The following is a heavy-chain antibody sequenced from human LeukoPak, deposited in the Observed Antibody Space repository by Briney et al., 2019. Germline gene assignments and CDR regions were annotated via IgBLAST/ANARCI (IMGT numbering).Heavy chain of an antibody. CDR2: ISYDGSNK. D-gene: IGHD1-1*01. Sequence: QSGGSLRLSCAASGFTFSSYGMHWFRQAPGKGLEWVAVISYDGSNKYYADSVKGRFTISRDNSKNTLYLQMNSLRAEDTAVYYCARDWNFDYWGQGTLVTVSS. J-gene: IGHJ4*02. CDR1: GFTFSSYG. CDR3: ARDWNFDY. V-gene: IGHV3-30*03.